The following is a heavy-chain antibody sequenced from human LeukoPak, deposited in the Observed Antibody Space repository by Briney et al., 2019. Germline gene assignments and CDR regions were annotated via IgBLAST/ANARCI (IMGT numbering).Heavy chain of an antibody. CDR1: GFTFSSYS. V-gene: IGHV3-48*01. CDR3: ARSNFNYYDSTYYY. Sequence: GGSLRLSCAPSGFTFSSYSMNWVRQAPGKGLEWVSYISSGGSTIYYADSVRGRFTISRDNAKNTLYLQMNSLRAEDTAVYYCARSNFNYYDSTYYYWGQGTLVTVSS. J-gene: IGHJ4*02. D-gene: IGHD3-22*01. CDR2: ISSGGSTI.